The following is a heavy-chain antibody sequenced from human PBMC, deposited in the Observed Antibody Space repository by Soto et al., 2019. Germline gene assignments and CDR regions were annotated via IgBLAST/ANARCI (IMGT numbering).Heavy chain of an antibody. CDR2: INHSGST. Sequence: TLSLTCAVYGGSFSGYYWSWIRQPPGKGLEWIGEINHSGSTNYNPSLKSRVTISVDTSKNQFSLKLSSVTAADTAVYYCARGRYCSGGSCYRNWFDPWGQGTLVTVSS. V-gene: IGHV4-34*01. D-gene: IGHD2-15*01. J-gene: IGHJ5*02. CDR3: ARGRYCSGGSCYRNWFDP. CDR1: GGSFSGYY.